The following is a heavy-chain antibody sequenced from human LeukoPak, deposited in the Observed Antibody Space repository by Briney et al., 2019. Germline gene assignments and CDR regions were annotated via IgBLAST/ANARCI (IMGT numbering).Heavy chain of an antibody. J-gene: IGHJ6*02. Sequence: SETLSLTCTVSGGSISSSSYYWGWIRQPPGKGLEWIGSMYYSGSTYYNPSLKSRVTISADTSKNQFSLKLSSATAADTAVYYCARQSAASGYYSIYYYGMDVWGQGTTVTVSS. CDR2: MYYSGST. CDR1: GGSISSSSYY. D-gene: IGHD3-22*01. CDR3: ARQSAASGYYSIYYYGMDV. V-gene: IGHV4-39*01.